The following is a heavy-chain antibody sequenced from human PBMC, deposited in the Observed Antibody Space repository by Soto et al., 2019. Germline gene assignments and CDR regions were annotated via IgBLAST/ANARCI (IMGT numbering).Heavy chain of an antibody. Sequence: VQLVQSGAEVRKPGASVKVSCKASGYTFTRYGLTWVRQAPGQGLEWLGGISVHNGKTRNAQTLQGRVSMTTDTSANTVSFELRSLRADETALYFCARVRSSGWDYVDDPFDIWGQGTLITVSS. CDR3: ARVRSSGWDYVDDPFDI. CDR2: ISVHNGKT. D-gene: IGHD6-25*01. V-gene: IGHV1-18*01. J-gene: IGHJ3*02. CDR1: GYTFTRYG.